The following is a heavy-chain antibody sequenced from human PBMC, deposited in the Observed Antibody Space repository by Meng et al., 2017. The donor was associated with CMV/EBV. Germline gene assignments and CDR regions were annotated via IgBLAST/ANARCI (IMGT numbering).Heavy chain of an antibody. V-gene: IGHV1-69*02. Sequence: SVKVSCKASGGTFSSYTISWVRQAPGQGLEWMGRIIPILGKANYAQKFQGRVTITADKSTSTAYMELSSLRSEDTAVYYCARRPGIRSGSYYNWFDPWGQGTLVTVSS. J-gene: IGHJ5*02. D-gene: IGHD1-26*01. CDR1: GGTFSSYT. CDR3: ARRPGIRSGSYYNWFDP. CDR2: IIPILGKA.